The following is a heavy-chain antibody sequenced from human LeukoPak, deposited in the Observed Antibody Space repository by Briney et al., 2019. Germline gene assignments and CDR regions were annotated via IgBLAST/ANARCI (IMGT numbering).Heavy chain of an antibody. CDR3: ARDQGSGYSFFDY. J-gene: IGHJ4*02. Sequence: GGSLRLSCVASGFSFSSYGLHWVRQAPGKGLEWVSLTSFDGTDKYYADSVKGRFTTSRDNSKNTLYLQMNSLRAEDTAVYYCARDQGSGYSFFDYWGQGTLVTVSS. D-gene: IGHD3-22*01. V-gene: IGHV3-30-3*01. CDR1: GFSFSSYG. CDR2: TSFDGTDK.